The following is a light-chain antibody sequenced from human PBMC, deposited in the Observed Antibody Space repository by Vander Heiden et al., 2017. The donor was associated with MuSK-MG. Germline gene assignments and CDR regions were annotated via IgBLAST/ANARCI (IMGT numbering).Light chain of an antibody. J-gene: IGLJ2*01. CDR1: NIGSKN. V-gene: IGLV3-9*01. CDR2: RDS. Sequence: SYELTQPLSVSVALGQTARITCGGNNIGSKNVHWYQQKPGQAPALVIYRDSNRPAGIPERFSGSNSGNTATLTISRAQAGDEADYYCQVWDSSTAAVFGGGTKLTVL. CDR3: QVWDSSTAAV.